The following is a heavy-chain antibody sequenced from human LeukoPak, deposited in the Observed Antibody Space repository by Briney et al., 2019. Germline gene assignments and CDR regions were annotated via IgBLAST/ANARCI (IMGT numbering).Heavy chain of an antibody. V-gene: IGHV3-7*05. CDR2: IKQDGSVK. Sequence: QPGGSLRLSCAVSGYSFHYWMAWVRQAPGKGLAWVASIKQDGSVKHYADSVKGRFSISRDNAKDSLYLQMISLRAEDTAVYYCARAGEGLQSYGFDMWGQGTKVSVST. CDR1: GYSFHYW. D-gene: IGHD4-11*01. J-gene: IGHJ3*02. CDR3: ARAGEGLQSYGFDM.